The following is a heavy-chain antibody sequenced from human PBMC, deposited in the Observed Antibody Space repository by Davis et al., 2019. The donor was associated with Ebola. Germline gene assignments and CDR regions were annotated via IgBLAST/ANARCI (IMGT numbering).Heavy chain of an antibody. Sequence: AASVKVSCQASGGIFRKFAISWVRQAPGQGLEGLGVIIPLFGTPNYAQKFRGRVTITADESTSTAYLELSSLRHEDTAIYYCSTHGGYDYVWGTWDSWGQGTLVTVSS. D-gene: IGHD3-16*01. CDR2: IIPLFGTP. CDR1: GGIFRKFA. CDR3: STHGGYDYVWGTWDS. J-gene: IGHJ4*02. V-gene: IGHV1-69*13.